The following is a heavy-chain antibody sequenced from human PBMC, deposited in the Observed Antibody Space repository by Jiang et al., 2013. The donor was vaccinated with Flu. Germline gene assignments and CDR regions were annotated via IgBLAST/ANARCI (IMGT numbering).Heavy chain of an antibody. CDR2: IYSGGST. J-gene: IGHJ3*02. D-gene: IGHD6-13*01. Sequence: VQLVESGGGLVQPGGSLRLSCAVSGVTVSSTYMSWVRQAPGKGLEWVSVIYSGGSTHYADSVKGRFTISRDNSKNTLYLQVNSLRDEGTAIYYCARGVTGYGNSWSYAFDIWGQGTMVSVSS. CDR1: GVTVSSTY. CDR3: ARGVTGYGNSWSYAFDI. V-gene: IGHV3-66*01.